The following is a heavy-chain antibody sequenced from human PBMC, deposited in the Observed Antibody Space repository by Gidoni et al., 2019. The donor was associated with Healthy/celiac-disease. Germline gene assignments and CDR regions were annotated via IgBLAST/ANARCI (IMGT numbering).Heavy chain of an antibody. Sequence: LEWVANMKQDGSEKYYVDSVKGRFTISRDNAKNSLYLQMNSLRAEDTAVYYCARDRDYGDLTLYYFDYWGQGTLVTVSS. J-gene: IGHJ4*02. V-gene: IGHV3-7*01. CDR2: MKQDGSEK. CDR3: ARDRDYGDLTLYYFDY. D-gene: IGHD4-17*01.